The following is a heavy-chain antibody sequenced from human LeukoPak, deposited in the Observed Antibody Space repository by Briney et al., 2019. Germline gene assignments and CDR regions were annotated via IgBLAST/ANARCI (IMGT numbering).Heavy chain of an antibody. CDR1: GASISGSSHYF. D-gene: IGHD2-15*01. CDR3: AREVADYVKNWYFDL. J-gene: IGHJ2*01. Sequence: KSSETLSLTCTVSGASISGSSHYFWGWIRQTPGKGLEWIGSIYYSGITYYTPSLKSRLTISVDTSRNQFSLKLSSVTAADTAVYYCAREVADYVKNWYFDLWGRGTLVTISS. V-gene: IGHV4-39*07. CDR2: IYYSGIT.